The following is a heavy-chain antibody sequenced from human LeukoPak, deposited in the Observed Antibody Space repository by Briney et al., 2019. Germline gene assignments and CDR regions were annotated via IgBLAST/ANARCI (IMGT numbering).Heavy chain of an antibody. D-gene: IGHD2-8*01. V-gene: IGHV1-2*02. CDR3: ARRSRNGLDAFDI. CDR2: IDPNNEDT. CDR1: AYTFTDYY. Sequence: ASVKVSCKASAYTFTDYYLHWVRQAPGQGPEWMGWIDPNNEDTDYAQKFQGRVTMTRVRSTSTAYMELNRLTSDDTAVYYCARRSRNGLDAFDIWGLGTMVTVSS. J-gene: IGHJ3*02.